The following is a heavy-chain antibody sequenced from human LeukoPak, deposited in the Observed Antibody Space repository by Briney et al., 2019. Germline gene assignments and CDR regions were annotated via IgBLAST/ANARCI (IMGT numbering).Heavy chain of an antibody. D-gene: IGHD3-22*01. CDR1: GFTFSSYG. Sequence: GGSLRLSCAASGFTFSSYGMHWVSQAPGKWLEWVAFIRYDGSNKYYADSVKGRFTISRDNSKNTLYLQMNSLRAEDTAVYYCAKAPYYYDSSGYQSWFDPWGQGTLVTVSS. V-gene: IGHV3-30*02. CDR3: AKAPYYYDSSGYQSWFDP. CDR2: IRYDGSNK. J-gene: IGHJ5*02.